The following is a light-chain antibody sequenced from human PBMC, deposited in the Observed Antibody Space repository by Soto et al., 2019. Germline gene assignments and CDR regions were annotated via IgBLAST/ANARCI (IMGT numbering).Light chain of an antibody. CDR3: SSHGGSGTFV. V-gene: IGLV2-8*01. CDR2: EVN. Sequence: QSALTQPPSASGSPGQSVTISCTGTSSDVGGSNYVSWYQQHPGRAPKVMIYEVNKRPSGVPDRFSGSKSGNTASLTVSGLQADDEADYYCSSHGGSGTFVFGTGTKLTVL. J-gene: IGLJ1*01. CDR1: SSDVGGSNY.